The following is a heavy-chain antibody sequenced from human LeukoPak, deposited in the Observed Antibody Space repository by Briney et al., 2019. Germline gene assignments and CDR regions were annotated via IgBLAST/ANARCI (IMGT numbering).Heavy chain of an antibody. V-gene: IGHV1-69*06. Sequence: SVKVSCKASRGTFSNYAISWVRQAPGQGLEWMGGITPIFGTANYAQKFQGRVTITADKSTSTAYMELSSLRSEDTAVYYYARDRWFGEGFYYYYYYMDVWGKGTTVTVSS. CDR2: ITPIFGTA. J-gene: IGHJ6*03. CDR1: RGTFSNYA. D-gene: IGHD3-10*01. CDR3: ARDRWFGEGFYYYYYYMDV.